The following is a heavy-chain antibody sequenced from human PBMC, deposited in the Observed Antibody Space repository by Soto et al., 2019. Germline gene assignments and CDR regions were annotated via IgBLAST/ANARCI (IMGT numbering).Heavy chain of an antibody. CDR3: AHRGNYYGLDV. CDR1: GFSLSTSGVG. J-gene: IGHJ6*02. Sequence: QITLKESGPTLVKPSQTLTLTCTFSGFSLSTSGVGVGWIRQPPGKALEWLAVIYWDDDKRYSPFLRSRLTITKDTSKNQVVLTMTNVDPVDTATYYCAHRGNYYGLDVWGQWTAVTVSS. V-gene: IGHV2-5*02. CDR2: IYWDDDK.